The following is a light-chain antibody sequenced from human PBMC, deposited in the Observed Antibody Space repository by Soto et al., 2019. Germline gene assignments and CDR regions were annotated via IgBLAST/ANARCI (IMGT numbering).Light chain of an antibody. V-gene: IGLV2-14*01. J-gene: IGLJ2*01. CDR1: SSDIGGYDY. Sequence: QPVLTRPASVSGSPGQSITLSCTGTSSDIGGYDYVSWYQRHPGKAPKLIIYDVNNRPSGVSNRFSGSKSGNTDSLTISGLQAEDEADYYCPSYASGSSHVVFGGGTKLTVL. CDR2: DVN. CDR3: PSYASGSSHVV.